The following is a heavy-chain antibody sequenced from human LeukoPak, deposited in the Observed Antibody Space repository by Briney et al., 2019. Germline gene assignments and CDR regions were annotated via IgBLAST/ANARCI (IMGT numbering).Heavy chain of an antibody. Sequence: SVKVSCKASGGTFSSYAISWVRQAPGQGLEWMGRIIPILGIANYAQKFQGRVTITADKSTSTAYMELSSLRSEDTAVYYCEGYYYDSSGYYYPWGQGTLVTVSS. CDR1: GGTFSSYA. D-gene: IGHD3-22*01. J-gene: IGHJ5*02. CDR2: IIPILGIA. CDR3: EGYYYDSSGYYYP. V-gene: IGHV1-69*04.